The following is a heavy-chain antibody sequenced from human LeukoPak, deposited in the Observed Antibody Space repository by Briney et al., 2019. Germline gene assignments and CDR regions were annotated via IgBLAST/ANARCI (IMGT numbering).Heavy chain of an antibody. V-gene: IGHV3-23*01. D-gene: IGHD1-1*01. J-gene: IGHJ4*02. CDR1: GFTFPIYA. CDR3: ANEVRPNDY. CDR2: ISARGDNT. Sequence: GGSLRLSCAASGFTFPIYAMYWVRQAPGKGLEWVSSISARGDNTFYADSVRGRFTVSRGNSKNTLSLQLNSLRAEDTAIYYCANEVRPNDYWGQGTLVTVS.